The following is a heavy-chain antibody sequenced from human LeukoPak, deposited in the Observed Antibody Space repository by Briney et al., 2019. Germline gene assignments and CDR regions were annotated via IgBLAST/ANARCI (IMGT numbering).Heavy chain of an antibody. D-gene: IGHD6-6*01. CDR3: ARGRSGSSRNWFDP. J-gene: IGHJ5*02. CDR1: GGSISSGGYS. V-gene: IGHV4-30-2*01. CDR2: IYHSGST. Sequence: SQTLSLTCAVSGGSISSGGYSWSWIRQPPGKGLEWIGYIYHSGSTYYNPSLKSRVTISVDRSKNQFSLKLSSVTAADTAVYYCARGRSGSSRNWFDPWGQGTLVTVSS.